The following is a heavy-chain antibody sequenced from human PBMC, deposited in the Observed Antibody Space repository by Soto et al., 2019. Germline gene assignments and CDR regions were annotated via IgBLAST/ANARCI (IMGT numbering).Heavy chain of an antibody. Sequence: QVQLVESGGGLVQPGRSLRLSCAASGFTFSSYGMHWVRQAPGKGLEWVACIWYDGSNDIYGDSVKGRFTISRDNSKNKLFQQLNSLSVEDTAVYYCARDRTTGAASNGPPHSWGQGTLVTVSS. CDR2: IWYDGSND. D-gene: IGHD4-17*01. CDR1: GFTFSSYG. J-gene: IGHJ4*02. CDR3: ARDRTTGAASNGPPHS. V-gene: IGHV3-33*01.